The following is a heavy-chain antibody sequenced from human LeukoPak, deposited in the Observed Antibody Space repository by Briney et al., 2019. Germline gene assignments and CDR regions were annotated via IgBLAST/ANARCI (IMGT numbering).Heavy chain of an antibody. CDR1: GGSFSGYY. Sequence: SETLSLTCAVYGGSFSGYYWSWIRQPPGKGLEWIGEINHSGSTNFNPSLKSRVTISVDTSKNQLSLKLSSVTAADTAVYFCARDGYNSEPYYYYMDVWGKGTTVTVSS. J-gene: IGHJ6*03. CDR2: INHSGST. V-gene: IGHV4-34*01. D-gene: IGHD5-24*01. CDR3: ARDGYNSEPYYYYMDV.